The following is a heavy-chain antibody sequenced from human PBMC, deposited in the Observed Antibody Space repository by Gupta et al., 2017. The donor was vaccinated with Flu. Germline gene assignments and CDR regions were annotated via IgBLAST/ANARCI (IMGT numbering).Heavy chain of an antibody. CDR1: GGSFSGYY. Sequence: QLQLQQWGAGLLKPSENLSLNCAVYGGSFSGYYWSWIRQPPGKGLEWIGEINHSGSTNYNPSLKSRVTISVDTSKNQFSLKLSSVTAADTAVYYCARGIPQSNSRDGYNFGPDHYDYWGQGTLVTVSS. CDR2: INHSGST. J-gene: IGHJ4*02. CDR3: ARGIPQSNSRDGYNFGPDHYDY. V-gene: IGHV4-34*01. D-gene: IGHD5-12*01.